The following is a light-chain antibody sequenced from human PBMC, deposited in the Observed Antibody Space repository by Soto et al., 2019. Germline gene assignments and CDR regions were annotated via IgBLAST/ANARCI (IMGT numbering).Light chain of an antibody. CDR2: SNT. CDR3: AAWDDSLNGPV. Sequence: QYVLTQPPSASGTPGQRVTISCSGSSSNIGSGVVNWYQQLPGTAPKLLIYSNTQRPSGVPDRFSGSKSGTSASLAISGLQSEDEADYYWAAWDDSLNGPVFGTGTKLTVL. J-gene: IGLJ1*01. CDR1: SSNIGSGV. V-gene: IGLV1-44*01.